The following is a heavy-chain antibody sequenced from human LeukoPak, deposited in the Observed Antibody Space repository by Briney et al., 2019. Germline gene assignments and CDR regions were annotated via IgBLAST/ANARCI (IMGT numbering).Heavy chain of an antibody. D-gene: IGHD5-12*01. Sequence: PGGSLRLSCAASGFTFDDYAMHWVRQAPGKGLEWVSLISGDGGSTYYADSVKGRFTISRDNSKNSLYLQMNSLRTEDTALYYCAKGGGDIVATYYDYYGMDVWGQGTTVTVSS. CDR2: ISGDGGST. V-gene: IGHV3-43*02. CDR3: AKGGGDIVATYYDYYGMDV. CDR1: GFTFDDYA. J-gene: IGHJ6*02.